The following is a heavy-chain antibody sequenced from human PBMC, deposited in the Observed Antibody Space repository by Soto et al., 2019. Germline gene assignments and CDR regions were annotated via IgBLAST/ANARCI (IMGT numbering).Heavy chain of an antibody. V-gene: IGHV4-59*01. CDR3: ARSKGNILTGYYNNYFDY. CDR2: IYYSGST. D-gene: IGHD3-9*01. CDR1: GGSISSYY. J-gene: IGHJ4*02. Sequence: PSETLSLTCTVSGGSISSYYWGWIRQPPGKGLEWIGYIYYSGSTNYNPSLKSRVTISVDTSKNQFSLKLSSVTAADTAVYYCARSKGNILTGYYNNYFDYWGQGTLVTVSS.